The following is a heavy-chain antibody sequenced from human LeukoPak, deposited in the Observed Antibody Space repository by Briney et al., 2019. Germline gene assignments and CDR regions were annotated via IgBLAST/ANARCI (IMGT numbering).Heavy chain of an antibody. CDR3: LREQRGGLSANLGGLFASYYTYYYMDV. V-gene: IGHV1-46*01. Sequence: ASVKVSCKASGYTFTMYYIRWVRQAPGQGLEWLGVINPTDGATTSAQRFQGKVTMTSDMSTSTINMDLRSLSSEDTAVFFCLREQRGGLSANLGGLFASYYTYYYMDVWGRGATVTVSS. CDR2: INPTDGAT. J-gene: IGHJ6*03. CDR1: GYTFTMYY. D-gene: IGHD3-10*01.